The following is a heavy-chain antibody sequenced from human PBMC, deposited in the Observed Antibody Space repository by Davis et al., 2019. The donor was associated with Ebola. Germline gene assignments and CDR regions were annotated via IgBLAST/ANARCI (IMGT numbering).Heavy chain of an antibody. V-gene: IGHV3-33*08. D-gene: IGHD1-26*01. Sequence: SLNISCASSGFPLDAYAMHWVRQVPGKGLQSVAVLWYDGSNKYYADSVKGRFTISRDNSKNTLYLQMNSLKTEDTAVYYCTSGSYYFGYWGQGTLVTVSS. CDR2: LWYDGSNK. CDR1: GFPLDAYA. CDR3: TSGSYYFGY. J-gene: IGHJ4*02.